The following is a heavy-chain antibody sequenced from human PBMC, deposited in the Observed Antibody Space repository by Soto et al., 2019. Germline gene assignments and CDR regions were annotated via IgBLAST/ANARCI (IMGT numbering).Heavy chain of an antibody. Sequence: QVQLVQSGAEVKKPGSSVKVSCKASGGTFSSYAISWVRQAPGQGLEWMGGIIPIFGTANYAQKFQGRVTITADESTSTAYMELSSLRSEDTAVYYCARDSGTMKTSSIAARPHYYYGRDVWGQGTTVTVSS. CDR3: ARDSGTMKTSSIAARPHYYYGRDV. D-gene: IGHD6-6*01. CDR2: IIPIFGTA. CDR1: GGTFSSYA. J-gene: IGHJ6*02. V-gene: IGHV1-69*01.